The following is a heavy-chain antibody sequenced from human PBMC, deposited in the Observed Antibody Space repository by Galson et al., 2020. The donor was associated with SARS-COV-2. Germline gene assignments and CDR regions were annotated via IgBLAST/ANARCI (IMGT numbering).Heavy chain of an antibody. CDR2: ISSDGSTS. V-gene: IGHV3-30*03. D-gene: IGHD6-13*01. CDR1: RFSYKTSG. CDR3: ARAFHSNTWPPFGD. J-gene: IGHJ1*01. Sequence: SCTASRFSYKTSGMHWVRQSAGKGLEWVAVISSDGSTSIYVDSVKGRFTLSRHNSKNTLNLQMNSLRTEDTALYYCARAFHSNTWPPFGDWGQGTLVTVSS.